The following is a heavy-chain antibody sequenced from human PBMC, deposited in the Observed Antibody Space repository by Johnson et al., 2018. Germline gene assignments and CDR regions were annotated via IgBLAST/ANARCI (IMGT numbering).Heavy chain of an antibody. J-gene: IGHJ1*01. V-gene: IGHV3-30*18. CDR2: ISYDGRNK. D-gene: IGHD4-17*01. Sequence: QVQLVESGGGVVQPGRSLRLSCGASGFTFSNFGIHWVRQAPGKGLEWVAHISYDGRNKNYADSVKGRFAISRDNSKNTLYVQMDSLRTEDTAVYYCAKAATTIVRDAEYFQHWGQGALVTVSA. CDR1: GFTFSNFG. CDR3: AKAATTIVRDAEYFQH.